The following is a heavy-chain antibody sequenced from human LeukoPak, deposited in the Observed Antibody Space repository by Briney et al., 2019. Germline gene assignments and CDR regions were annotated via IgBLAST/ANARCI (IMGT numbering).Heavy chain of an antibody. J-gene: IGHJ5*02. CDR3: ARVGYSSGWYWFDP. CDR1: GGSISSYY. D-gene: IGHD6-19*01. Sequence: SETLSLTCPVSGGSISSYYWSWIRQPPGKGLEWIGYIYYSGSTNYNPSLKSRVTISVDTSKNQFSLKLSSVTAADTAVYYCARVGYSSGWYWFDPWGQGTLVTVSS. CDR2: IYYSGST. V-gene: IGHV4-59*01.